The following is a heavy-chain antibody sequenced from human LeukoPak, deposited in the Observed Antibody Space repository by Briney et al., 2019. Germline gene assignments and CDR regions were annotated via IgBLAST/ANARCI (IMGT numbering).Heavy chain of an antibody. CDR3: AKDPYGTRYFDY. CDR2: LSGSGYNT. CDR1: GFTFSSHA. J-gene: IGHJ4*02. D-gene: IGHD2-2*01. V-gene: IGHV3-23*01. Sequence: GGSLRLSCAASGFTFSSHALSWVRQAPGKGLEWVSSLSGSGYNTYYADSVKGRFTISRGNSKNTVYLQMNSLRAEDTAVYYCAKDPYGTRYFDYWGQGTLVTVSS.